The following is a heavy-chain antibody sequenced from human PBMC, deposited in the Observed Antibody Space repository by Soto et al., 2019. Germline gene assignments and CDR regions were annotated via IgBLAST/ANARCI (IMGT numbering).Heavy chain of an antibody. V-gene: IGHV3-33*08. D-gene: IGHD1-26*01. Sequence: PGGSLGLSCAAFGFTFSRFGLHWVGQAQGKEMEWVAVIWYDGSNKYYADSVKGRFTISRDNSKNTLYLQMNSLRAEDTAVYYCAKSLPGTLTYYMDVWGKGTTVTVSS. CDR2: IWYDGSNK. J-gene: IGHJ6*03. CDR3: AKSLPGTLTYYMDV. CDR1: GFTFSRFG.